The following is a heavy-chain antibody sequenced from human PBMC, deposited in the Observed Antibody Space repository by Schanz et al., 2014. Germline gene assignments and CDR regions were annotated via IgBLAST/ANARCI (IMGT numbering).Heavy chain of an antibody. J-gene: IGHJ4*02. V-gene: IGHV3-23*01. Sequence: EVQLLESGGGFVQPGGSLRLSCVASGVTFSSYAMSWVRQASGKGLEWVSAISGSGVSTHYADSVKGRFTISRDNSKSTLYLQVNSLRPEDTAIYYCAKDLAAVGVFDYWGQGSLVTVSP. D-gene: IGHD6-13*01. CDR3: AKDLAAVGVFDY. CDR1: GVTFSSYA. CDR2: ISGSGVST.